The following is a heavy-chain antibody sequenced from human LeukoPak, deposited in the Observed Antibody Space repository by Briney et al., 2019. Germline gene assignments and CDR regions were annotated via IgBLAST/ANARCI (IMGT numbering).Heavy chain of an antibody. Sequence: GGSLRLSCAASGFTFSSYGMHWVRQAPGKGLEWMAVILYDGSNKYYADSVKGRFTISRDNSKNTLYLQMNSLRGEDTAVYYCAKDPGKFWSGHDYWGQGTLVTVSS. D-gene: IGHD3-3*01. CDR1: GFTFSSYG. CDR3: AKDPGKFWSGHDY. CDR2: ILYDGSNK. V-gene: IGHV3-30*18. J-gene: IGHJ4*02.